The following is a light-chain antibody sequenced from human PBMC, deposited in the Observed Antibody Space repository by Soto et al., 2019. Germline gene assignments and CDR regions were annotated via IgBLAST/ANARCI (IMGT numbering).Light chain of an antibody. CDR1: QAIRTA. CDR3: LLDFRYFWA. J-gene: IGKJ1*01. V-gene: IGKV1-6*01. Sequence: AIQLTQSPSSLYASVGDRVTITCRASQAIRTALGWYQQKPGKVPKLLIYAASILQSGVPSRFSRSGFGTDFTLTISSLQPEDFATYYCLLDFRYFWAFGQGTKVEIK. CDR2: AAS.